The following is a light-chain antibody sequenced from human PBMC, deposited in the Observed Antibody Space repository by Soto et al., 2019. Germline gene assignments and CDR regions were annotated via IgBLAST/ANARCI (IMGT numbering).Light chain of an antibody. Sequence: QPVLTQSPSASASLGASVKLTCTLSSGHSSYAIAWHQQQPEKGPRYLMKLNSDGSHTKGDRIPDRFSGSSSGAERYLTISSLQSEDEADYYCQTWGTGIHVVFGGGTKRTVL. V-gene: IGLV4-69*01. J-gene: IGLJ2*01. CDR2: LNSDGSH. CDR3: QTWGTGIHVV. CDR1: SGHSSYA.